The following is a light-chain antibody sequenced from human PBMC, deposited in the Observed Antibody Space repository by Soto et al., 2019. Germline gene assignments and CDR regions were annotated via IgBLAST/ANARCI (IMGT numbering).Light chain of an antibody. Sequence: EIVLTQSPGTLSLSPGERATLSCTATQSVSSSHLAWYQQKPGQAPRLLLYGASSRATGIPDRLSGSGSGTDFALTISRLEPEDFAVYYCHKYGSSPPIAFGQGTRLEMK. CDR1: QSVSSSH. CDR3: HKYGSSPPIA. CDR2: GAS. V-gene: IGKV3-20*01. J-gene: IGKJ5*01.